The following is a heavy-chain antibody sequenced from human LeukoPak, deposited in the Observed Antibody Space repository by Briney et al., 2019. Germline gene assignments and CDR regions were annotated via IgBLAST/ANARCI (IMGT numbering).Heavy chain of an antibody. V-gene: IGHV3-21*01. CDR2: ISSSSSYI. CDR1: GFTFSSYS. CDR3: ARDGAARGSGSFED. D-gene: IGHD3-10*01. Sequence: GGSLRLSCAAPGFTFSSYSMNWVRQAPGKGLEWVSSISSSSSYIYYADSVKGRFTISRDNAKNSLYLQVSSLRAEDTAVYYCARDGAARGSGSFEDWGQGTLLTVSS. J-gene: IGHJ4*02.